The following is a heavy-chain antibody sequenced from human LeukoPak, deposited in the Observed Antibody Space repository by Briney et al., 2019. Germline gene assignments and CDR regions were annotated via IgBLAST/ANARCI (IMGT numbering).Heavy chain of an antibody. CDR1: GFTFSSYA. J-gene: IGHJ4*02. V-gene: IGHV3-23*01. CDR3: VKHSAPVLAAARFDY. Sequence: GGSLRHSCAASGFTFSSYAMSWVRQAPGKGLEWVSVISGSGTNTYYADSVKGRFTISRDNSKNTLYLQMNSLRAEDTALYYCVKHSAPVLAAARFDYWGQGNLVTVSS. D-gene: IGHD2-2*01. CDR2: ISGSGTNT.